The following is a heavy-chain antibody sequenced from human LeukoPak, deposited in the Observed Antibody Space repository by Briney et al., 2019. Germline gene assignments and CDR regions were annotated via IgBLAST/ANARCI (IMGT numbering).Heavy chain of an antibody. CDR2: ISSNSGSI. V-gene: IGHV3-9*01. CDR3: AKEPINFIVVVPAATPRLVGD. D-gene: IGHD2-2*01. Sequence: GGSLRLSCAASGFTFDDYAMHWVRQVPGKGLEWVSGISSNSGSIVYADSVRGRFTISRDNAKNTLYLQMNSLRAEDTAVYYCAKEPINFIVVVPAATPRLVGDWGQGTLVTVSS. CDR1: GFTFDDYA. J-gene: IGHJ4*02.